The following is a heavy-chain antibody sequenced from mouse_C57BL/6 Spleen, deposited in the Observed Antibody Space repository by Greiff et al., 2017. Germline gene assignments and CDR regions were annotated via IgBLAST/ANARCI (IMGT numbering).Heavy chain of an antibody. CDR2: IRNKANGYTT. J-gene: IGHJ3*01. D-gene: IGHD2-4*01. CDR1: GFTFTDYY. V-gene: IGHV7-3*01. Sequence: EVQLVESGGGLVQPGGSLSLSCAASGFTFTDYYMSWVRQPPGKALEWLGFIRNKANGYTTEYSASVKGRFTISRDNSQSILYLQMNALRAEDSATYYCASQLRRAWFAYWGQGTLVTVSA. CDR3: ASQLRRAWFAY.